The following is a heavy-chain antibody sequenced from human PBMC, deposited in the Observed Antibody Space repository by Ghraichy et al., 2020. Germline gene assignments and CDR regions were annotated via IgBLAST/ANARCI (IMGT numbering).Heavy chain of an antibody. J-gene: IGHJ4*02. V-gene: IGHV3-33*08. D-gene: IGHD4-11*01. Sequence: GGSLRLSCAASGFTFSSYGMHWVRQAPGKGLEWVAVIWYDGSNKYYADSVKGRFTISRDNSKNTLYLQMNSLRAEDTAVYYCARAAPMTTVTTSIPAPDYWGQGTLVTVSS. CDR2: IWYDGSNK. CDR3: ARAAPMTTVTTSIPAPDY. CDR1: GFTFSSYG.